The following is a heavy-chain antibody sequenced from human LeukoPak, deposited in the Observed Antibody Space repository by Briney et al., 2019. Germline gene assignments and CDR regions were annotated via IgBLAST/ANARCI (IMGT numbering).Heavy chain of an antibody. V-gene: IGHV3-48*03. CDR1: GFSFRSYE. CDR2: ISSTGSTI. Sequence: GGSLRLSCAASGFSFRSYEMKWVRQAPEKGLEWVSYISSTGSTIYYADSVKGRFTISRDNAKNTLNLQMNSLRAEDTAVYYCARDLGQYYDTSDNWFDPWGQGTLVTVSS. D-gene: IGHD3-22*01. CDR3: ARDLGQYYDTSDNWFDP. J-gene: IGHJ5*02.